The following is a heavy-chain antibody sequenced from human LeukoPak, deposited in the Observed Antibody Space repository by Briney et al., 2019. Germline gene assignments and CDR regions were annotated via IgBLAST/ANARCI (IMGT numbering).Heavy chain of an antibody. Sequence: PGRSLRLSCAASGFTFDDYAMHWVRQAPGKGLEWVSGISWNSGSIGYADSVKGRFTISRDNAKNSLYLQMNSLRAEDTALYYCLKAYCSTTSCSVWGYFDYWGQGTLVTVSS. J-gene: IGHJ4*02. CDR1: GFTFDDYA. D-gene: IGHD2-2*01. CDR2: ISWNSGSI. V-gene: IGHV3-9*01. CDR3: LKAYCSTTSCSVWGYFDY.